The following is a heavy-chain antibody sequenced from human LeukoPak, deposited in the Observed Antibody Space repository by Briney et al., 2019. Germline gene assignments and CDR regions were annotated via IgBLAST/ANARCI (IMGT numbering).Heavy chain of an antibody. D-gene: IGHD6-19*01. CDR3: VKVPRSGCCAFDV. V-gene: IGHV3-30*18. J-gene: IGHJ3*01. Sequence: PGGSLRLSCAASGFTFSGYGMHWVRQAPGKGLEWVALISYDGSNKNYVDAMRGRFTISRDNSKNTLYLQMNSLRAEDTAVYYCVKVPRSGCCAFDVWGQGTMVTVSS. CDR2: ISYDGSNK. CDR1: GFTFSGYG.